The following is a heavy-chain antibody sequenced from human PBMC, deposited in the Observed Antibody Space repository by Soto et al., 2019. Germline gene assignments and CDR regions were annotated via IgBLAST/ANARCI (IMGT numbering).Heavy chain of an antibody. J-gene: IGHJ4*02. CDR2: VHHSGRT. CDR3: ARDRYYYDNSGYLHYFDL. V-gene: IGHV4-31*03. Sequence: PSLTCSVSGGSVTTSSTYWSWIRHSPGKGLEWIGYVHHSGRTYYNPSLKRRVKMSVDTAKNQYDLTLTSVTAADTAVYYCARDRYYYDNSGYLHYFDLWGKGTLVTVSS. D-gene: IGHD3-22*01. CDR1: GGSVTTSSTY.